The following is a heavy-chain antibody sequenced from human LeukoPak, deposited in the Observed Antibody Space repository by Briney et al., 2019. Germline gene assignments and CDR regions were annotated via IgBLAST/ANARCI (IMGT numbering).Heavy chain of an antibody. V-gene: IGHV4-39*01. D-gene: IGHD3-3*01. J-gene: IGHJ5*02. CDR2: FYYSGST. CDR1: GGSISSRSYY. CDR3: AGTIFGVLIYNWFDP. Sequence: PSETLSLTCTVSGGSISSRSYYWGWIRQPPGKGLEWIGSFYYSGSTYYNPSLKSRVTISVDTSKNQFSLKLRSVTAADTAVCYCAGTIFGVLIYNWFDPWGQGTLVTVSS.